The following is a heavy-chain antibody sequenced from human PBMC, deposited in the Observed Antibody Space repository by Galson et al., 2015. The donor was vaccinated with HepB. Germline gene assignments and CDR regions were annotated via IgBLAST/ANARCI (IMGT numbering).Heavy chain of an antibody. V-gene: IGHV3-7*03. D-gene: IGHD3-10*01. J-gene: IGHJ6*02. Sequence: SLRLSCAASGFTFSSYWMNWVRQAPGKGLEWVAHINQDGSSKYYVDSVKGRFTISRDNAKDSVYLQLDSLRAEDTAVYYRARRISLVRGIITKPDYYYGMDVWGQGTTVTGSS. CDR2: INQDGSSK. CDR3: ARRISLVRGIITKPDYYYGMDV. CDR1: GFTFSSYW.